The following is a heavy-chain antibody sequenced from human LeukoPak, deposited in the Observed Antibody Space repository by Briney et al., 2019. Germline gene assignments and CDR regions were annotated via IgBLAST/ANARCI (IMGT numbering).Heavy chain of an antibody. V-gene: IGHV3-23*01. CDR3: AKGWNCDY. J-gene: IGHJ4*02. D-gene: IGHD6-19*01. CDR2: ITNSGGNT. CDR1: GFTFSSYA. Sequence: GGSLRLSCAASGFTFSSYAMTWVRQAPGKGLEWVSVITNSGGNTYYRDAVKGRFTISRDNSKNTLYLQMNSLRAEDTAVYYCAKGWNCDYCGQGTLVTVSS.